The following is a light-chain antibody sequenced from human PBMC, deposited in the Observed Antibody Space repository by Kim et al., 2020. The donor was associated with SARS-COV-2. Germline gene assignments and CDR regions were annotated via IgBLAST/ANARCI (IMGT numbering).Light chain of an antibody. J-gene: IGLJ2*01. CDR1: KLGDKY. V-gene: IGLV3-1*01. CDR3: QAWDSSTAYVV. Sequence: SPGPTASINVPGGKLGDKYACWYQQKPGQSPVLVIYQDSKRPSGIPERFSGSNSGNTATLTISGTQAMDEADYYCQAWDSSTAYVVFGGGTQLTVL. CDR2: QDS.